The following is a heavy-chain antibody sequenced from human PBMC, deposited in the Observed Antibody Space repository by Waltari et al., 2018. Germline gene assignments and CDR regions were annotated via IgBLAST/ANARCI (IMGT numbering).Heavy chain of an antibody. CDR2: IKTKAEGEKT. J-gene: IGHJ4*02. V-gene: IGHV3-15*01. CDR1: GLIFKDAW. Sequence: EVRLVESGGGLVKPGGSLRLSCAASGLIFKDAWISWVRQAPGKGLEWGGRIKTKAEGEKTDYAGPVKGRFTISRDDAANNLFLQMNSLKIDDTAVYYCATEGLIYTSLDIYDFWGQGSLVAVSS. D-gene: IGHD2-2*03. CDR3: ATEGLIYTSLDIYDF.